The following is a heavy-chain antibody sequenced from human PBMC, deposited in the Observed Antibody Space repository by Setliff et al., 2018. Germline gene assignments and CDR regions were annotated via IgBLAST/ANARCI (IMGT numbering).Heavy chain of an antibody. D-gene: IGHD1-1*01. CDR3: VKGGTYRYFDF. CDR2: VYHSGTA. J-gene: IGHJ4*02. V-gene: IGHV4-59*01. Sequence: PSETLSLTCTVSGGPFSGASIWSWIRQPPGKGLEFIGYVYHSGTAKYDPSLESRAIMSVDASKNEISLKLKSVTAADTAVYYCVKGGTYRYFDFWGQGAPVTVSS. CDR1: GGPFSGAS.